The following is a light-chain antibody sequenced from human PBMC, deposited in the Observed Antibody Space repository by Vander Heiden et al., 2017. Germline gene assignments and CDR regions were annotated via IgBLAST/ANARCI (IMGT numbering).Light chain of an antibody. V-gene: IGLV2-14*03. CDR1: SSDVGAYNY. CDR2: DVT. Sequence: QSALTQPASVSGSPGQSTNISLTGTSSDVGAYNYVSGYQQHPGKAPKLIIYDVTNRPSGVSNRFSGSKSGNTASLTTSGLQAEDEADYYCSSYTSSNTLVFGTGTKVTVL. CDR3: SSYTSSNTLV. J-gene: IGLJ1*01.